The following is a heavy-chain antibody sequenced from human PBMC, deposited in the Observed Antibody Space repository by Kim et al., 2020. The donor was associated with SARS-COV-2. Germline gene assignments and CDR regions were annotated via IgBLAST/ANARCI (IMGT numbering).Heavy chain of an antibody. Sequence: GGSLRLSCAASGFTVSSNYMSWVRQAPGKGLEWVSVIYSGGSTYYADSVKGRFTISRDNSKNTLYLQMNSLRAEDTAVYYCARSSYGDYETNPERKYFDYWGQGTLVTVSS. CDR1: GFTVSSNY. J-gene: IGHJ4*02. V-gene: IGHV3-53*01. CDR3: ARSSYGDYETNPERKYFDY. D-gene: IGHD4-17*01. CDR2: IYSGGST.